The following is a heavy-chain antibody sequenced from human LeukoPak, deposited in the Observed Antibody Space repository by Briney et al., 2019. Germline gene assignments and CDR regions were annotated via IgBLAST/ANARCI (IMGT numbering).Heavy chain of an antibody. Sequence: GESLKISCEGPGDTFTAYSSSWVRQVSGRGLEWMGIIYPADTDTTYSPSFQGLVTLSAAKPITTAYLQWSSLKASASPFFYSASPRVLTGGRGAFDIWGQGTKVAVFS. D-gene: IGHD2-15*01. CDR3: ASPRVLTGGRGAFDI. CDR1: GDTFTAYS. J-gene: IGHJ3*02. CDR2: IYPADTDT. V-gene: IGHV5-51*04.